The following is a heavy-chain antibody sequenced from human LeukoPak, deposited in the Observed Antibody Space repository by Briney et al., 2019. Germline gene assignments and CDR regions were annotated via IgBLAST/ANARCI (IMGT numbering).Heavy chain of an antibody. D-gene: IGHD2-15*01. Sequence: GGSLRLSCAASGFTSSSYAMSWVRQAPGRGLEWVSAISGSGGSTYYADSVKGRFTISRDNSKNTLYLQMNSLRAEDTAVYYCAKDRRWQLANFDYWGQGTLVTVSS. CDR3: AKDRRWQLANFDY. CDR2: ISGSGGST. V-gene: IGHV3-23*01. CDR1: GFTSSSYA. J-gene: IGHJ4*02.